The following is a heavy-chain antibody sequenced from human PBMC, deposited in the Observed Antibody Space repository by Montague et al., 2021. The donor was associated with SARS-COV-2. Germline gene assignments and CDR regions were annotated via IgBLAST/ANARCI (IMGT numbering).Heavy chain of an antibody. V-gene: IGHV4-61*02. CDR2: IYTSGST. D-gene: IGHD3-22*01. CDR3: ARVPPYYYDSSGYYSGAFDI. Sequence: TLSLTCTVSGGSISSGSYYWSWIRQPAGKGLEWIGRIYTSGSTNYNPSLKSRVTISVDTSKNQFSLKLSSVTAADTAVYHCARVPPYYYDSSGYYSGAFDIWGQGTMVTVSS. CDR1: GGSISSGSYY. J-gene: IGHJ3*02.